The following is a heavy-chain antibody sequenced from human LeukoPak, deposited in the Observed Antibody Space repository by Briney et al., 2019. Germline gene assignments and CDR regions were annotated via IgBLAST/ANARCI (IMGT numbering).Heavy chain of an antibody. CDR3: ASGYSSGWFYFDY. D-gene: IGHD6-19*01. CDR2: IYYSGNT. CDR1: GGSISTYY. V-gene: IGHV4-59*01. J-gene: IGHJ4*02. Sequence: SETLPLTCTVSGGSISTYYWSWIRQPPGKGLEWIGYIYYSGNTNYNPSLKSRVTLSVDTSKNRFSLKLSSVTAADTAVYYCASGYSSGWFYFDYWGQGTLVTVSS.